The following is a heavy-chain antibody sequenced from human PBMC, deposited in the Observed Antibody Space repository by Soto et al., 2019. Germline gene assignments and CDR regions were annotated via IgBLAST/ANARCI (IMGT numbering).Heavy chain of an antibody. J-gene: IGHJ6*02. CDR2: IYPSDSDI. Sequence: GESLKISCKTSGYIFTSHWISCVLQMPGKVLEWMGIIYPSDSDIRYRPSFQGQVTISVDKSISTAYLQWSSLKASDTATYYCARQDYSNYRGGMDVWGQGTTVTVSS. V-gene: IGHV5-51*01. CDR3: ARQDYSNYRGGMDV. D-gene: IGHD2-2*01. CDR1: GYIFTSHW.